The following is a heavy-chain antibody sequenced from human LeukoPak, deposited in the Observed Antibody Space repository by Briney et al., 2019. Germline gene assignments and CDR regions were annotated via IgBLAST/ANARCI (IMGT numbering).Heavy chain of an antibody. D-gene: IGHD1-14*01. Sequence: GESLKISCKGSGYSFTSYWIGWVRQMPGKGLEWMGIIYPDDSDTRYSPSFQGQVTISADKSISTAYLQWSSLKASDTAIYYCARLSIPESSRWFDPWGQGTLVTVSS. V-gene: IGHV5-51*01. J-gene: IGHJ5*02. CDR1: GYSFTSYW. CDR3: ARLSIPESSRWFDP. CDR2: IYPDDSDT.